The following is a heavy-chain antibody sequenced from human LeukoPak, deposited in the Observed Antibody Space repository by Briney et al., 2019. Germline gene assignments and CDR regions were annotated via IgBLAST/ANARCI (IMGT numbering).Heavy chain of an antibody. CDR2: IRYDGSNT. J-gene: IGHJ4*02. Sequence: QSGGSLRLSCAASGFTFSSYGMHWVRQAPGKGLEWVAFIRYDGSNTYYADSVKGRFTISRDNSKSTLYLQMNSLRAEETAVYYCAKGGDYSNYVADYWGQGTLVTVSS. CDR3: AKGGDYSNYVADY. V-gene: IGHV3-30*02. CDR1: GFTFSSYG. D-gene: IGHD4-11*01.